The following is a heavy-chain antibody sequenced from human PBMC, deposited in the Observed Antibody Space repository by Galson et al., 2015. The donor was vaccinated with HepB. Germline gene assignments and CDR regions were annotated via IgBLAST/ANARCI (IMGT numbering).Heavy chain of an antibody. D-gene: IGHD3-9*01. J-gene: IGHJ5*02. Sequence: SVKVSCKASGYTFTSYGISWVRQAPGQGLEWMGWISAYNGNTNYAQKLQGRVTMTTDTSTSTAYMELRSLRSDDTAVYYCARGDYDILTGYRTPWFDPWGQGTLVTVSS. CDR1: GYTFTSYG. V-gene: IGHV1-18*04. CDR3: ARGDYDILTGYRTPWFDP. CDR2: ISAYNGNT.